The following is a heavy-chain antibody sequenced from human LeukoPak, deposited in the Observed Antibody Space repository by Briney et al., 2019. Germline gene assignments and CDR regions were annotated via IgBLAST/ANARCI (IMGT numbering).Heavy chain of an antibody. CDR3: TRGLYGSPGDN. Sequence: GGSLRLSCAASGFTFSSYRMHWVRHAPGKGLVWVSRINSDGSSTDYADSVKGRFTMSRDNAKNTVYLHMNSLGAEDTAVYYCTRGLYGSPGDNWGQGTLVTVSS. CDR2: INSDGSST. D-gene: IGHD1-26*01. J-gene: IGHJ4*02. CDR1: GFTFSSYR. V-gene: IGHV3-74*01.